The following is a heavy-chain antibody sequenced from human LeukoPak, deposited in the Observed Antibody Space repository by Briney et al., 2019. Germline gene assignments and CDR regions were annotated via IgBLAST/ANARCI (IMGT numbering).Heavy chain of an antibody. D-gene: IGHD3-3*01. CDR1: GYTFNTYG. J-gene: IGHJ4*02. V-gene: IGHV1-18*01. CDR3: ARDGWSLDSWRDYYNGY. CDR2: ISAYNGHT. Sequence: GASVKVSCKASGYTFNTYGITWVRQGPGQGLEWMGWISAYNGHTQSAQKVQGRVTMTTDTSTNTAYMELRSLRSDDTAVYYCARDGWSLDSWRDYYNGYWGQGTLVTASS.